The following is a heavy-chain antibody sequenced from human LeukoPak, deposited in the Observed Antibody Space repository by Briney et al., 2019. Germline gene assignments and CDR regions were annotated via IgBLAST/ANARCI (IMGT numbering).Heavy chain of an antibody. CDR3: ARVYTGPFDY. J-gene: IGHJ4*02. CDR2: IYSGGST. V-gene: IGHV3-66*01. Sequence: GGSLRLSCAASGFTVSSNYMSWVRQAPGKGLEWVSVIYSGGSTYYADSVKGRFTISRDNSKNTLHLQMNSLRAEDTAVYYCARVYTGPFDYWGQGTLVTVSS. D-gene: IGHD3-16*01. CDR1: GFTVSSNY.